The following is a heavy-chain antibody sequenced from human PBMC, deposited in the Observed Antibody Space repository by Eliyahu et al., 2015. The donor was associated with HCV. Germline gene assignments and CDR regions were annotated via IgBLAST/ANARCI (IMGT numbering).Heavy chain of an antibody. D-gene: IGHD2-21*01. CDR3: VKDLRGYYSFDF. V-gene: IGHV3-64D*09. Sequence: EVQLVESGGGLVQPGGSLRLSCSTSGFPFTSHALHWVRQAPGKGLEYVSGINDNGRNIHYADSVRGRFTISRDNSQNTLYLQMSSLRPDDTAVYHCVKDLRGYYSFDFWGQGTLVTVSS. CDR1: GFPFTSHA. J-gene: IGHJ4*02. CDR2: INDNGRNI.